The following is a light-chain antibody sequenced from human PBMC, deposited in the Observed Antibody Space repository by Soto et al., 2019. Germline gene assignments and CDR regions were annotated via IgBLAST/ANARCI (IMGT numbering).Light chain of an antibody. CDR2: DDN. J-gene: IGLJ1*01. Sequence: QSVLTQPPSVSAAPGQRVTISCSGSASNIGNNSVSWYQQLPGAAPKLLIYDDNNRPSGIPARFSGSKSGTSATLGITGLQTGDEADYYCGTWDTSLPACVFGPGTKVTVL. CDR3: GTWDTSLPACV. V-gene: IGLV1-51*01. CDR1: ASNIGNNS.